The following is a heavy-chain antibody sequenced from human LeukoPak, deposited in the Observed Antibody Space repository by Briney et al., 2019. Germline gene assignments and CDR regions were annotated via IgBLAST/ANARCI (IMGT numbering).Heavy chain of an antibody. J-gene: IGHJ4*02. V-gene: IGHV3-7*04. CDR3: ARGRDYDFWSGYYGNQILTN. Sequence: PGGSLRLSCAASGFTFIDYWMSWVRQAPGKGLEWVGNIKQDGTEKYYVDSVKGRFTFSRDNAKNSLYLQMNSLRAEDTAVYYCARGRDYDFWSGYYGNQILTNWGQGTLVTVSS. CDR1: GFTFIDYW. D-gene: IGHD3-3*01. CDR2: IKQDGTEK.